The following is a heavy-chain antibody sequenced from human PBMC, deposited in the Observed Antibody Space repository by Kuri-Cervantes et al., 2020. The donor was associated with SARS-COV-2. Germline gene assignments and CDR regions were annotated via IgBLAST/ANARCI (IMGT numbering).Heavy chain of an antibody. J-gene: IGHJ4*02. Sequence: GGSLRLSCAASGFTFSSYWMSWVRQAPGKGLEWVANIKQDGREKYYVDSVKGRFTISRDNAKNSLYLQMNSLRAEDTAVYYCARDEIAYDFWSGYYLGYWGQGTLVTVSS. CDR1: GFTFSSYW. CDR3: ARDEIAYDFWSGYYLGY. CDR2: IKQDGREK. D-gene: IGHD3-3*01. V-gene: IGHV3-7*01.